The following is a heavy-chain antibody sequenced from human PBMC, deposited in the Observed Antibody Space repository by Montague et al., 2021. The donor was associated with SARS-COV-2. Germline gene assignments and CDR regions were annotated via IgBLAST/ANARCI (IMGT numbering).Heavy chain of an antibody. CDR2: ISYSGST. CDR1: DDSSSSSVYY. J-gene: IGHJ4*02. Sequence: SETLSLTCTVSDDSSSSSVYYWGWIRQPPGEGLEWIGTISYSGSTYLNPSLHSRVAISVDTSKKRFSLRLTSVTAADTAVYFCARDHYHSSWFKYWGPGTLVTVSS. V-gene: IGHV4-39*07. D-gene: IGHD6-13*01. CDR3: ARDHYHSSWFKY.